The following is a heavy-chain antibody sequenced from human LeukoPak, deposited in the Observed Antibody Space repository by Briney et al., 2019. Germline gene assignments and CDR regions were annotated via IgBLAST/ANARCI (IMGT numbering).Heavy chain of an antibody. CDR3: ARDRRFSSSKYYFDY. CDR2: IYSDGSNQ. Sequence: GGSLRLSCAASGFTFSSYGMHWVRQAPGKALEWVAVIYSDGSNQYYAGSVKGRFSISRDNSENTLYLQMTSLGAEDTAVYFCARDRRFSSSKYYFDYWGQGTLVTVSS. D-gene: IGHD6-13*01. J-gene: IGHJ4*02. CDR1: GFTFSSYG. V-gene: IGHV3-33*01.